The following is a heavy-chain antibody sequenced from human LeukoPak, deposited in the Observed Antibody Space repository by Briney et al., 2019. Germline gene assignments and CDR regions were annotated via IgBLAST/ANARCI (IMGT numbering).Heavy chain of an antibody. J-gene: IGHJ4*02. CDR3: ARGRHRIDYDPRGRSLVHVYFDN. CDR2: IYHTGDT. V-gene: IGHV4-34*01. D-gene: IGHD3-16*01. Sequence: SETLSLTCGVHGVSFSDYYWGWIRQSPGKGLEWIGEIYHTGDTHYNPSLKSRVTISIDTSKNQFSLNVTSLTAADTSVYHCARGRHRIDYDPRGRSLVHVYFDNWGQGSLVTVSS. CDR1: GVSFSDYY.